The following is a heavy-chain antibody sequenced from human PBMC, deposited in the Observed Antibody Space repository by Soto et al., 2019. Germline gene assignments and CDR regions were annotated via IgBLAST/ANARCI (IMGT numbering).Heavy chain of an antibody. J-gene: IGHJ4*02. CDR2: ISAYNGNT. CDR1: GYTFTNYG. Sequence: QVQLVQSGAEVKKPGASVKVSCKASGYTFTNYGITWVRQAPGQGLEWMGWISAYNGNTNYAQKLQGRVTMTTDSSTSTTYMELRSLRSDDTAVYYCARDPRYCSGGSCYSAFDHWGQGTLVTVSS. CDR3: ARDPRYCSGGSCYSAFDH. V-gene: IGHV1-18*01. D-gene: IGHD2-15*01.